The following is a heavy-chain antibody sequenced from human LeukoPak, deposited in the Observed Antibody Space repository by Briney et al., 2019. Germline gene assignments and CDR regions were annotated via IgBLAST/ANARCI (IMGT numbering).Heavy chain of an antibody. D-gene: IGHD3-16*01. CDR2: ISSSSSYI. CDR1: GFTFNTYA. J-gene: IGHJ4*02. Sequence: PGGSLRLSCAASGFTFNTYAMHWVRQAPGKGLEWVSSISSSSSYIYYADSVKGRFTISRDNAKNSLYLQMNSLRAEDTAVYYCARRVPNQVITDYFDYWGQGTLVTVSS. CDR3: ARRVPNQVITDYFDY. V-gene: IGHV3-21*01.